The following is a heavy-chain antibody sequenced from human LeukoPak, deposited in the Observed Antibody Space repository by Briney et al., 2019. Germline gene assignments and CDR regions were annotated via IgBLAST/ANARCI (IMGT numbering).Heavy chain of an antibody. CDR2: VHLDGRT. V-gene: IGHV4-4*02. CDR3: AREGGFYRPLDY. J-gene: IGHJ4*02. CDR1: GGSVSSTNW. D-gene: IGHD6-25*01. Sequence: PSESLSLTCGVSGGSVSSTNWWTWIRQPPGRGLEWIGEVHLDGRTNFNPSLKSRLTMSVDLSENHVSLKLTSVTAADTAVYYCAREGGFYRPLDYSGQGTLVTVSS.